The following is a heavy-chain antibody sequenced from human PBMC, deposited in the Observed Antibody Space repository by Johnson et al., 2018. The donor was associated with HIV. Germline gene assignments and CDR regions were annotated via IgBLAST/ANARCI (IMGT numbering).Heavy chain of an antibody. V-gene: IGHV3-30-3*01. CDR1: GFTFSSYT. J-gene: IGHJ3*02. CDR3: ARVGVSGYDLAAFDI. D-gene: IGHD5-12*01. CDR2: ISYDGSNK. Sequence: QVQLVESGGILVQPGGSLRLSCAASGFTFSSYTMHWVRQAPGKGLEWVAVISYDGSNKYYADSVKGRITISGDNIKNTLYLQMKRLRTEDTGVFYCARVGVSGYDLAAFDIWGQGTMVTVSS.